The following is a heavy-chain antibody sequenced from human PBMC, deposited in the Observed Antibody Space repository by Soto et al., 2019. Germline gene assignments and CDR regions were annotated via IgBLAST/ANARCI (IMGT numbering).Heavy chain of an antibody. D-gene: IGHD3-16*01. J-gene: IGHJ6*02. CDR1: GGSISSGGYY. CDR2: IYYSGST. V-gene: IGHV4-31*03. CDR3: AREWYDGGREDV. Sequence: QVQLQESGPGLVKPSQTLSLTCTVSGGSISSGGYYWSWIRQHPGKGLEWIGYIYYSGSTYYNPSLKSRVTISVDTSKNPFSLKLSSVTAADTAVYYCAREWYDGGREDVWGQGTTVTVSS.